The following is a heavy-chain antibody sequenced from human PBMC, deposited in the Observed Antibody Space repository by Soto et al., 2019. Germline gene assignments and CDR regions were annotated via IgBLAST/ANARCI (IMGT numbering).Heavy chain of an antibody. Sequence: VASVKVSCKASGFTFTSSAVQWVRQARGQRLEWIGWIVVGSGNTNYAQKFQERVTITRDNAKNSLYLQMNSLRAEDTAVYYCAREAAAGTVDYWGQGTLVTVSS. CDR3: AREAAAGTVDY. CDR1: GFTFTSSA. CDR2: IVVGSGNT. D-gene: IGHD6-13*01. J-gene: IGHJ4*02. V-gene: IGHV1-58*01.